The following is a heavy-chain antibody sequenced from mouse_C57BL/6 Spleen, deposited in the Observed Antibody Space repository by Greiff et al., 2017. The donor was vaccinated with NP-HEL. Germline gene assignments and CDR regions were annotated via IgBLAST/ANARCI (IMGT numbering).Heavy chain of an antibody. Sequence: QVQLQQSGAELVKPGASVKMSCKASGYTFTTYPIEWMKQNHGKSLEWIGNFHPYNDDTKYNEKFKGKATLTVEKSSSTVYLELSRLTSDDSAVYYCARYGDYYDSREAYYAMDYWGQGTSVTVSS. CDR1: GYTFTTYP. J-gene: IGHJ4*01. CDR2: FHPYNDDT. CDR3: ARYGDYYDSREAYYAMDY. D-gene: IGHD1-1*01. V-gene: IGHV1-47*01.